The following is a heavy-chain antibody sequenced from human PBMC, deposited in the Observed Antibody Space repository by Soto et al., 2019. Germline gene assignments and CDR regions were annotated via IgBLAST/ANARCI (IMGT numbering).Heavy chain of an antibody. V-gene: IGHV3-30*04. D-gene: IGHD3-10*01. J-gene: IGHJ5*02. CDR1: GFSFSHYA. Sequence: PXVSLRLSCAASGFSFSHYAMHWVRQPPGKGLEWVALISYDGENQYFTDSVRGRFTISRDNSKTAVYLEMNNLRLDDTATYYCVSPHSESSNAFDLWGQGTLVTVSS. CDR2: ISYDGENQ. CDR3: VSPHSESSNAFDL.